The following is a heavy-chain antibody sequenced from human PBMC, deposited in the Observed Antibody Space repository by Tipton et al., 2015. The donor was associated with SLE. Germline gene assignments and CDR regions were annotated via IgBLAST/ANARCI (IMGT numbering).Heavy chain of an antibody. J-gene: IGHJ6*03. CDR2: IYTSGST. Sequence: TLSLTCSVSGGSISSSSYYWSWIRQPAGKGLEWIGRIYTSGSTNYNPSLKSRVTISVDTSKNQFSLKLSSVTAADTAVYYCAREGVHFWSGSSYYYYYYMDVWGKGTTVTVSS. V-gene: IGHV4-61*02. CDR1: GGSISSSSYY. D-gene: IGHD3-3*02. CDR3: AREGVHFWSGSSYYYYYYMDV.